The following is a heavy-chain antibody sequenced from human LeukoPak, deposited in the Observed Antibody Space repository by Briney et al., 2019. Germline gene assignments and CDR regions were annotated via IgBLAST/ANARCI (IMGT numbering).Heavy chain of an antibody. Sequence: GASVKVSCKASGYTFTGYYMHWVRQAPGQGLEWMGWINPNSGGTNYAQKFQGRVTMTRDTSISTAYMELSRLRSDDTAMYYCARVTSEGVVVPAAYELWLMDYWGQGTLVTVSS. J-gene: IGHJ4*02. CDR3: ARVTSEGVVVPAAYELWLMDY. CDR1: GYTFTGYY. D-gene: IGHD2-2*01. CDR2: INPNSGGT. V-gene: IGHV1-2*02.